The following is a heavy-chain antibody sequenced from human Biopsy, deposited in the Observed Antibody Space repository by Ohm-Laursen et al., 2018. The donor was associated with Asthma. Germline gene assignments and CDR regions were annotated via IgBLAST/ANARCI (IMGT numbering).Heavy chain of an antibody. CDR2: INYSGTT. CDR1: GGSISSGAYF. D-gene: IGHD2-2*01. Sequence: SQTLSLTCSVSGGSISSGAYFWSWARQHPRKGLEWIGYINYSGTTYYNPSLKSRVTIAVETSKNQFSLTLTSVTAADTALYYCARDLAGHCTSASCYGFDSWGQGAQVTVSS. CDR3: ARDLAGHCTSASCYGFDS. J-gene: IGHJ5*01. V-gene: IGHV4-31*03.